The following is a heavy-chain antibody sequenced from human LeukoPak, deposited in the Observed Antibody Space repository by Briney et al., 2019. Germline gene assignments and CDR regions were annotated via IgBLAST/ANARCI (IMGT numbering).Heavy chain of an antibody. V-gene: IGHV4-59*01. J-gene: IGHJ3*02. D-gene: IGHD6-6*01. CDR1: GGSISSYY. Sequence: SETMSLTCTVSGGSISSYYWSWIRQPPGKGLEWIGYIYYSGSTNYNPSLKSRVTISVDTSKNQFSLKLSSVTAADTAVYYCARERPEGAFDIWGQGTMVAVSS. CDR3: ARERPEGAFDI. CDR2: IYYSGST.